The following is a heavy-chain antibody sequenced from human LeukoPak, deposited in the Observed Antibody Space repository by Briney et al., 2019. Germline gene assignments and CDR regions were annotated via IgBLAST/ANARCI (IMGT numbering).Heavy chain of an antibody. CDR1: GRSISSGSYY. CDR3: ASAYSGSFYFGS. CDR2: KHSSGST. J-gene: IGHJ4*02. V-gene: IGHV4-61*02. Sequence: SQTLSLTCTVSGRSISSGSYYWSWIRKPAGKGLEWIGRKHSSGSTNYNPSLKSRVTLSLDTSKNQFSLKLSSVTAADTAVYYCASAYSGSFYFGSWGQGILVTVSS. D-gene: IGHD1-26*01.